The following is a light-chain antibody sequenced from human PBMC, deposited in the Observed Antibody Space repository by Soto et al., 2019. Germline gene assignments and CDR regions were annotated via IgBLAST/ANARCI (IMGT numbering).Light chain of an antibody. CDR1: SSDVGGYNY. J-gene: IGLJ1*01. CDR3: SSYTSSTLYV. V-gene: IGLV2-14*01. Sequence: QSALTQPASVSGSPGQSITISCTGTSSDVGGYNYVSWYQQHPGKAPKLMIYEVSNRPSGVSNRFSGSKSGNTASLTISGLQAEVESDYYCSSYTSSTLYVFGNGTKVTVL. CDR2: EVS.